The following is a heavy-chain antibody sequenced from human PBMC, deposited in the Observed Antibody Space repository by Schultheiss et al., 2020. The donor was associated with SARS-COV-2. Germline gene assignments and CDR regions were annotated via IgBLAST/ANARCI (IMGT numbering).Heavy chain of an antibody. J-gene: IGHJ6*02. D-gene: IGHD1-26*01. CDR2: ISGSGGST. CDR3: ARGRFGATWRYYYGMDV. Sequence: GGSLRLSCAASGFTFSSYAMSWVRQAPGKGLEWVSAISGSGGSTYYADSVKGRFTISRDNSKNTLYLQMNSLRAEDTAVYYCARGRFGATWRYYYGMDVWGQGTTVTVSS. CDR1: GFTFSSYA. V-gene: IGHV3-23*01.